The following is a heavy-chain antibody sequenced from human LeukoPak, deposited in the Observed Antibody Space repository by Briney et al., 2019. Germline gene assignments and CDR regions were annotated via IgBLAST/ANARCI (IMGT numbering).Heavy chain of an antibody. J-gene: IGHJ4*02. V-gene: IGHV4-4*07. CDR3: ARTSARGAQFDY. D-gene: IGHD3-10*01. Sequence: SETLSLTCSVSGGSISSYYWSWIRQPAGKGLEWIGRIYSSGSTNYNPSLKTRVTMSLDTSKNQFSLNLTTVAAADTAVYYCARTSARGAQFDYWGQGTLVTVSS. CDR2: IYSSGST. CDR1: GGSISSYY.